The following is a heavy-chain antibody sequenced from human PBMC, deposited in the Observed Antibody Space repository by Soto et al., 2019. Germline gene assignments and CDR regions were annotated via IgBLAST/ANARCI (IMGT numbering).Heavy chain of an antibody. J-gene: IGHJ4*02. D-gene: IGHD4-17*01. CDR2: ISWNSGSI. CDR3: AKAESENDYGDYRPLYYFDY. V-gene: IGHV3-9*01. Sequence: EVKLVESGGGLVQPGRSLRLSCAASGFTFDDYAMHWVRQAPGKGLEWVSGISWNSGSIGYADSVKGRFTISRDNAKNSLYLQMNSLRAEDTALYYCAKAESENDYGDYRPLYYFDYWGQGTLVTVSS. CDR1: GFTFDDYA.